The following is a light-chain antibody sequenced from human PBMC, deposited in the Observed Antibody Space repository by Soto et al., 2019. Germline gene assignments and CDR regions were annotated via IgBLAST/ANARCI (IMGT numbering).Light chain of an antibody. CDR3: GTWDNSLSPGV. J-gene: IGLJ2*01. CDR2: DSN. Sequence: QSVLTQPPSLSAAPGQKVTISCSGSSSNIGNNDVSWYQQLPGTAPKLIIYDSNKRPSGIADRFSGSKSGTSATLGITGLQTGDEADYYCGTWDNSLSPGVFGGGTKLTVL. CDR1: SSNIGNND. V-gene: IGLV1-51*01.